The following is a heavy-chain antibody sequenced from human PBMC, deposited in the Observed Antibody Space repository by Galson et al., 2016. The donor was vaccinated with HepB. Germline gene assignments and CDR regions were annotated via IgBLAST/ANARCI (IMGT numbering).Heavy chain of an antibody. D-gene: IGHD3-16*02. CDR3: ARELDPSFYFDY. V-gene: IGHV1-46*02. Sequence: QSGAEVKQPGESLKISCKASGYTFNTYNMHWVRQAPGQGLEWMGIIKPSGGNTIYAQKFQDRITMTRDTSTSTAYMELISLRSEDTAVYYCARELDPSFYFDYWGQGTLLTVSS. CDR2: IKPSGGNT. CDR1: GYTFNTYN. J-gene: IGHJ4*02.